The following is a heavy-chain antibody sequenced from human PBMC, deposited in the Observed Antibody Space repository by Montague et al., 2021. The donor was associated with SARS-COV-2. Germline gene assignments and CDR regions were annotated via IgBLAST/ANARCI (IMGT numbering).Heavy chain of an antibody. D-gene: IGHD2-21*02. J-gene: IGHJ3*02. CDR2: IYISGST. Sequence: TLSLTCSVSGGSISSGSYYWSWIRQPAGKGLEWIGRIYISGSTNYNPSLKSRVTMSVDTSKNQFSLKLSSVTAADTAVYYCARQIPLRTHIVVVTALLGGAFDIWGQGTMVTVSS. V-gene: IGHV4-61*02. CDR1: GGSISSGSYY. CDR3: ARQIPLRTHIVVVTALLGGAFDI.